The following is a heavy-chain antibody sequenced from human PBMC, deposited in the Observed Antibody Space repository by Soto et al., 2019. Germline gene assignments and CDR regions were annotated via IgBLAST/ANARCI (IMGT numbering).Heavy chain of an antibody. CDR3: AREQSGGGEFDY. CDR2: IHHGGTT. V-gene: IGHV4-30-2*01. CDR1: GGSISSGGYS. J-gene: IGHJ4*02. Sequence: QLQLQESGSGLVTPSQTLSLTCAVSGGSISSGGYSWNSIRQPPEKGIEWIAYIHHGGTTHYNPSTRSPVTIPIDTSKNQFSLMLTSVTAADTAVSYCAREQSGGGEFDYGGQGTLVTVSS. D-gene: IGHD3-16*01.